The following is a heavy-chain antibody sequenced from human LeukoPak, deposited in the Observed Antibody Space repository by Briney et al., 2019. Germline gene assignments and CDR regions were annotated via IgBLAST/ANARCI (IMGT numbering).Heavy chain of an antibody. D-gene: IGHD2-15*01. CDR1: GFTVSSNY. CDR3: AREGLSCSGGSCYSFSFYYMDV. Sequence: AGGSLRLSCAASGFTVSSNYMSWVRQAPGKGLEWVSVIYSGGSTYYADSVKGRFTISRDNSKNTLYLQVNSLRAEDTAVYYCAREGLSCSGGSCYSFSFYYMDVWGKGTTVTVSS. CDR2: IYSGGST. V-gene: IGHV3-53*01. J-gene: IGHJ6*03.